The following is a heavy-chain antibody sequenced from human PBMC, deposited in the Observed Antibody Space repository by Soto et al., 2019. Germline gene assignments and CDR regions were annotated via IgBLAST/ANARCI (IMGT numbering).Heavy chain of an antibody. CDR2: VNPNSGGT. CDR1: GYTFTSHY. J-gene: IGHJ6*03. D-gene: IGHD2-2*01. V-gene: IGHV1-2*04. CDR3: ARSGREYQLPNANYYYYYYMDV. Sequence: ASVKVSCKASGYTFTSHYMHWVRQAPGQGLEWMGIVNPNSGGTNYAQKFQGWVTMTRDTSISTAYMELSRLRSDDTAVYYCARSGREYQLPNANYYYYYYMDVWGKGTTVTVSS.